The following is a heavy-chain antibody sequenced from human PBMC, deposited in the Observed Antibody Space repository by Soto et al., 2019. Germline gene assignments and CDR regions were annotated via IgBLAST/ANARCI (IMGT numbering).Heavy chain of an antibody. D-gene: IGHD3-10*01. CDR3: ARHAGMVRECDY. CDR1: GYSFTNYW. V-gene: IGHV5-10-1*01. Sequence: PGEPLKISGRGSGYSFTNYWISWVRQMPGKGLEWMGRIDPSDSYINYNPSFQGHVTISADKSISTAYLQWSSLKASDTAMYYRARHAGMVRECDYWGQGTLVTVSS. J-gene: IGHJ4*02. CDR2: IDPSDSYI.